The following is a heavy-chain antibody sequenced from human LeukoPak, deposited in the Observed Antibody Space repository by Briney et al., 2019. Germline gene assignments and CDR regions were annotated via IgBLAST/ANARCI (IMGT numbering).Heavy chain of an antibody. CDR1: GLTFSSYW. CDR3: ARDLAGPPQEAFDI. Sequence: GGSLRLSRAASGLTFSSYWMSWVRQAPGKGLEWVANIKQDGSEKHYVDSVTGRFTISRDNTKNLLYLQMNSLRADDTAVYYCARDLAGPPQEAFDIWGQGTMVTVSS. J-gene: IGHJ3*02. V-gene: IGHV3-7*01. CDR2: IKQDGSEK.